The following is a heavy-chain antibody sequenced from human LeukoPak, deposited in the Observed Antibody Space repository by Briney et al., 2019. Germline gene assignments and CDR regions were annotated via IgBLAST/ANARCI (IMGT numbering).Heavy chain of an antibody. Sequence: PGGSLRLSCAASGFTFDDYAMHWVRQVPGKGLEWVSGMNWNGASIGYADSVKGRFTISRDNTKNSLFLQLNSLRAEDTAVYYCVRDRGWFHFDLWGQGTLVTVSS. CDR3: VRDRGWFHFDL. V-gene: IGHV3-9*01. CDR1: GFTFDDYA. D-gene: IGHD3-10*01. J-gene: IGHJ4*02. CDR2: MNWNGASI.